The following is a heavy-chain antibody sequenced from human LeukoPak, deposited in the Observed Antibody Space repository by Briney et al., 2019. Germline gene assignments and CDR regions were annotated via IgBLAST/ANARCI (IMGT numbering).Heavy chain of an antibody. CDR2: IKLDGSEK. CDR1: GLTFGKYW. J-gene: IGHJ5*02. CDR3: AREIIAARPSWFDP. D-gene: IGHD6-6*01. V-gene: IGHV3-7*03. Sequence: GGSLRLSCVASGLTFGKYWMSWVRQAPGKGLEWVANIKLDGSEKNYVDSVKGRFTISRDNTKNSLYLQMNSLRAEDTAVFYCAREIIAARPSWFDPWGQGTLVTVSS.